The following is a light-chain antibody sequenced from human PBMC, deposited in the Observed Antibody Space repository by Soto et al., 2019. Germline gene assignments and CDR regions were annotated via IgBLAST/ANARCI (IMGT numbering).Light chain of an antibody. CDR2: DAS. V-gene: IGKV1-5*01. J-gene: IGKJ1*01. Sequence: DIQMTQSPSTLSASVGDRVTITCRASQSISSWLAWYQQKPGKAPKLLIYDASSLESGVPSRFSGSESGTEFTLTISSLQPDDFATYYCQQSGTFGQGTKVEIK. CDR3: QQSGT. CDR1: QSISSW.